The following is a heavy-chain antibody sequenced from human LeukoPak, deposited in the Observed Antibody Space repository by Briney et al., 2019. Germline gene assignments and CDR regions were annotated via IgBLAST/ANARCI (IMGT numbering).Heavy chain of an antibody. Sequence: GGSLRLSCAASGFTFSSYAMSWVRQAPGKGLEWVSAISGSGGSTYYADSVKGRFTISRDNSKNSLYLQMNSLTTEDTALYYCAKEGATSIYFDYWGQGTLVTVSS. CDR1: GFTFSSYA. V-gene: IGHV3-23*01. CDR3: AKEGATSIYFDY. J-gene: IGHJ4*02. CDR2: ISGSGGST. D-gene: IGHD3-16*01.